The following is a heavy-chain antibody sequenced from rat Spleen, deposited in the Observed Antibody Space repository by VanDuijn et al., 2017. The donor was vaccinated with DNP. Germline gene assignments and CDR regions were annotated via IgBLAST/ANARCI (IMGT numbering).Heavy chain of an antibody. D-gene: IGHD1-5*01. CDR1: GFTFSNFG. CDR2: ISLNDVNT. J-gene: IGHJ4*01. V-gene: IGHV5-19*01. CDR3: ARGGIGTTGAMDA. Sequence: EVQLVESGGGLVQPGKSLKLSCAASGFTFSNFGMYWIRQAPTKGLEWVASISLNDVNTYYRNSVKGRFTISRDGAKSTLFLQMDSLRSEDTATYYCARGGIGTTGAMDAWGQGTSVTVSS.